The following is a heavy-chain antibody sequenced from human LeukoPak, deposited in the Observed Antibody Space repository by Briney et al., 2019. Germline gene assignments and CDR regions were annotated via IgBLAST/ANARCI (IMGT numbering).Heavy chain of an antibody. Sequence: PGGSLRLSCAASGSIFEDYGMSWFRQAPGKGLEWVSGIEWSGRSTGYADSVEGRFTISRDNAKNSLYLQMNSLRAEDTALYHCARDSVSAAGTVDYWGQGTLVAVSS. CDR2: IEWSGRST. V-gene: IGHV3-20*01. D-gene: IGHD6-13*01. CDR1: GSIFEDYG. J-gene: IGHJ4*02. CDR3: ARDSVSAAGTVDY.